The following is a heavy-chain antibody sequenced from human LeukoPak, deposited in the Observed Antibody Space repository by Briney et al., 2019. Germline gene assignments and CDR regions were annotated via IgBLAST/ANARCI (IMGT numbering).Heavy chain of an antibody. CDR2: IYYSGST. CDR3: AKSGGYGLIDY. J-gene: IGHJ4*02. V-gene: IGHV4-39*01. D-gene: IGHD1-26*01. CDR1: GASISGSGYY. Sequence: NPSETLSLTCTVSGASISGSGYYWGWIRQPPGKGLEWIGNIYYSGSTYYNASLQSRVTVSIDTSKNQFSLRLNSVTAEDTAMYYCAKSGGYGLIDYWGQGTLVTVSS.